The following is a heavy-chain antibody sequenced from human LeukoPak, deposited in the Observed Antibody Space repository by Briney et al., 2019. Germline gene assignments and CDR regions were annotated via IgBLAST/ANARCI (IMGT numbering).Heavy chain of an antibody. CDR2: ISYDGSNK. CDR1: GFTFSSYG. V-gene: IGHV3-30*18. Sequence: PGGSLRLSCAASGFTFSSYGMHWVRQAPGKGLEWVAVISYDGSNKYYADSVKGRFTISRDNSKNTLYLQMNSLRAEDTAVYYCAKDAYYYGSGSYGVDYWGQGTLVTVSS. D-gene: IGHD3-10*01. CDR3: AKDAYYYGSGSYGVDY. J-gene: IGHJ4*02.